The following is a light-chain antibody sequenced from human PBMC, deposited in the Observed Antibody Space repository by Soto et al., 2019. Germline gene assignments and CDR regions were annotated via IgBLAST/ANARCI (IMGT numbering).Light chain of an antibody. CDR1: NNGSKN. V-gene: IGLV3-9*01. J-gene: IGLJ1*01. CDR2: RDI. Sequence: SYELTQPLSESVALGQTARITCGGHNNGSKNVHWYQQKPDQAPVLVIYRDINRPSGIPERFSGSNSGNTATLTISRAQAGDEADYYCQVWDSSTYVFGTGTKLTVL. CDR3: QVWDSSTYV.